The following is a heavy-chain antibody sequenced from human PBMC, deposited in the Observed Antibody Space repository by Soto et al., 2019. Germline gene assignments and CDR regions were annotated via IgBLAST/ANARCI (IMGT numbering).Heavy chain of an antibody. CDR3: ARTYYDFWSGIRRDWFDP. Sequence: QVQLQESGPGLVKPSETLSLTCTVSGGSISSYYWSWIRQPPGKGLEWIGYIYYSGSTNYNPSLKSRVTISVDTSKNQFSLKLSSVTAADTAVYYCARTYYDFWSGIRRDWFDPWGQGTLVTLSS. J-gene: IGHJ5*02. V-gene: IGHV4-59*01. CDR1: GGSISSYY. CDR2: IYYSGST. D-gene: IGHD3-3*01.